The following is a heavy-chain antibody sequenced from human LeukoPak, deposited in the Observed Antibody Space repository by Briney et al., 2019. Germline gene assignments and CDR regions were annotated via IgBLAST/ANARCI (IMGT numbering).Heavy chain of an antibody. D-gene: IGHD2-15*01. V-gene: IGHV1-8*01. CDR1: GYTFTSYD. Sequence: GASVKVSCKGSGYTFTSYDINWVGQATGQGVEWVGWMNPNSGNTGYAQKFQRRVTMTRNTSISTAYMELSSLRSEDTAVYYCARALQVGSTHFDYWGQGTLVTVSS. CDR3: ARALQVGSTHFDY. CDR2: MNPNSGNT. J-gene: IGHJ4*02.